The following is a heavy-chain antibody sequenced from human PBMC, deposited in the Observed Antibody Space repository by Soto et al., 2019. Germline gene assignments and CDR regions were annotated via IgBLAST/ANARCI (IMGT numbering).Heavy chain of an antibody. CDR2: IYYSGST. Sequence: PSETLSLTCTVSGGSISSYYWSWIRQPPGKGLEWIGYIYYSGSTNYNPSLKSRVTISVDTSKNQFSLKLSSVTAADTAVYYCARHLSNFYYGSGSPRYVLDFWGQGTSVTVSS. J-gene: IGHJ6*02. V-gene: IGHV4-59*08. CDR3: ARHLSNFYYGSGSPRYVLDF. D-gene: IGHD3-10*01. CDR1: GGSISSYY.